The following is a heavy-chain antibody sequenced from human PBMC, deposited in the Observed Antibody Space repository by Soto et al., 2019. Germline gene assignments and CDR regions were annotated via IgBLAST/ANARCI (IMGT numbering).Heavy chain of an antibody. D-gene: IGHD4-17*01. V-gene: IGHV3-30*03. CDR1: GFTFSSYG. Sequence: GGSLRLSCAASGFTFSSYGMHWVRQAPGKGLEWVAVISYDGSNKYYADSVKGRFTISRDSSKNTLYLQMNSLRAEDTAVYYCASSTVTTPAYWGQGTLVTVSS. CDR2: ISYDGSNK. J-gene: IGHJ4*02. CDR3: ASSTVTTPAY.